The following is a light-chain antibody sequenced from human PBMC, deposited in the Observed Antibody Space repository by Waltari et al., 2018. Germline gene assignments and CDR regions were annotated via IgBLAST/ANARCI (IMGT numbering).Light chain of an antibody. CDR3: QQSYSTPLT. J-gene: IGKJ4*01. CDR1: QSISSY. V-gene: IGKV1-39*01. Sequence: DIQMTQSPSSLSASVGDRVTITCRESQSISSYLNWYQQKPGKAPKLLIYAAASLQSGVPSSFSGSGSGTDFTLTISSLQPEDFATYYCQQSYSTPLTFGGGTKVEIK. CDR2: AAA.